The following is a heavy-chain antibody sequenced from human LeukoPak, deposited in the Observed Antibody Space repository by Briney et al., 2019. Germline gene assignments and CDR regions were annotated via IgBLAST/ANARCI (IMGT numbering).Heavy chain of an antibody. D-gene: IGHD2-2*01. J-gene: IGHJ5*02. Sequence: GSSVKVSCQASGGTFSSYAISWVRQAPGQGLEWMGGIIPIFGTANYAQKLQGRVTMTTDTSTSTAYMELRSLRSDDTAVYYCARAGYCSSTSCYPNWFDPWGQGTLVTVSS. CDR2: IIPIFGTA. CDR3: ARAGYCSSTSCYPNWFDP. CDR1: GGTFSSYA. V-gene: IGHV1-69*05.